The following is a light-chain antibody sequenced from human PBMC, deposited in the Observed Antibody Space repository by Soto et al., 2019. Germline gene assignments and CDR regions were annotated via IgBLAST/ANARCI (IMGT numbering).Light chain of an antibody. V-gene: IGKV3-15*01. Sequence: EVVMTQSPATLSVSPGERATLSCRASQNVNANLAWYQQKPGQAPRLLIHGASTRATGIPARFSGSGFGTEFILTISSLQSEDFAVYYCQQSNTWLWTFGQGTKVEGK. CDR3: QQSNTWLWT. CDR2: GAS. J-gene: IGKJ1*01. CDR1: QNVNAN.